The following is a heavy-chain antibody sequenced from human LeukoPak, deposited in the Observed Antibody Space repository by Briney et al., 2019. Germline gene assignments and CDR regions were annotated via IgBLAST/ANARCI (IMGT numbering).Heavy chain of an antibody. V-gene: IGHV4-31*03. J-gene: IGHJ4*02. D-gene: IGHD2-15*01. CDR3: AREGVVPNYFDS. CDR2: IYYSGST. CDR1: GGSISSGGYY. Sequence: SQTLSLTCTVSGGSISSGGYYWSWIRQHPGKGLEWIGYIYYSGSTYYNPSLKSRVTISVDTSKNQFSLKLSSVTAADTAVYYCAREGVVPNYFDSWGQGTLVTVSS.